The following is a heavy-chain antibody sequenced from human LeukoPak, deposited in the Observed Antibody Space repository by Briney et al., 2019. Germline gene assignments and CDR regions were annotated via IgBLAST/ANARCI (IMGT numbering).Heavy chain of an antibody. CDR2: IKADGSGT. D-gene: IGHD2/OR15-2a*01. CDR3: ATWAFYHNLDV. V-gene: IGHV3-43*02. Sequence: PGGSLRLCCAASGFTIGPYAMYWVRQGPGRGLEWVSVIKADGSGTFYADSVRGRFTTSRDNSKNSLYLQMNSLTSEDTALYYCATWAFYHNLDVWGQGTTVIVSS. J-gene: IGHJ6*02. CDR1: GFTIGPYA.